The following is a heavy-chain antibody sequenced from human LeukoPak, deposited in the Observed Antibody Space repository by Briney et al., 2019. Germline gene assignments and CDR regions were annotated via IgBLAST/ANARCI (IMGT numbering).Heavy chain of an antibody. CDR1: GYTFSSYG. D-gene: IGHD1-26*01. CDR2: ISAYNGNTNGNT. J-gene: IGHJ5*02. V-gene: IGHV1-18*01. Sequence: ASVKGSCKASGYTFSSYGISWVRQAPGQGLEWMGWISAYNGNTNGNTNYAQKFQGRVTMTTDTSTSTAYMELRSLRSDDTAVYYCARGASGSYSWFDPWGQGTLVTVSS. CDR3: ARGASGSYSWFDP.